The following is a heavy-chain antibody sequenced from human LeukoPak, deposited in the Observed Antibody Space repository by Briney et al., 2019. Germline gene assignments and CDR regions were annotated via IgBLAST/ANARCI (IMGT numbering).Heavy chain of an antibody. V-gene: IGHV1-2*02. CDR3: APTPGVAAAATFDY. CDR2: INPHSGGT. CDR1: GYTFTAYY. Sequence: ASVKVSCKASGYTFTAYYMHWVRQAPGQGLEWMGWINPHSGGTNYAQKFQGRVTMTRDTSIATAYMELSRLRSDDTAVYYCAPTPGVAAAATFDYWGQGTLVTISS. D-gene: IGHD6-13*01. J-gene: IGHJ4*02.